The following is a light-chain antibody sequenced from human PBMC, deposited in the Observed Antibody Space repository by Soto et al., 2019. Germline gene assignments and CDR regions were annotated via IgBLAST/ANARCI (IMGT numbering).Light chain of an antibody. CDR3: AAWDDSLGGL. V-gene: IGLV1-47*01. CDR1: SSNMGSNY. J-gene: IGLJ3*02. Sequence: QSVLIQPPSASGTPGQRVTISCSGSSSNMGSNYAYWFQHLPGTAPKLLIYRNIQRPSGVPDRFSGSKSGTSASRAISGLRSEDEGDYYCAAWDDSLGGLFGGGTKLTVL. CDR2: RNI.